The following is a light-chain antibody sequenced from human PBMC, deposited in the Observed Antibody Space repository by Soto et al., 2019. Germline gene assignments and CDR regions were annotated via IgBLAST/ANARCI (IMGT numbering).Light chain of an antibody. CDR1: SSDVGAYNY. Sequence: SGLTQPASVSGCPGQSITISCTGTSSDVGAYNYVSWYQQHPGKAPKLMISEVSKRPSGVSNRFSGSKSGNTASLTISGLQDEDEAHYYCSSFTSSNTVVFGGGTKLTVL. J-gene: IGLJ2*01. CDR3: SSFTSSNTVV. V-gene: IGLV2-14*01. CDR2: EVS.